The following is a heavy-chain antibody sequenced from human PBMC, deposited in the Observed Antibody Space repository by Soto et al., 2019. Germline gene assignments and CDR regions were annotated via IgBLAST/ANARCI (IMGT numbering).Heavy chain of an antibody. CDR2: ISGSGGNT. CDR1: GFTFSPYW. J-gene: IGHJ6*03. CDR3: ANSYCSSTSCYARYYYYMDV. V-gene: IGHV3-23*01. D-gene: IGHD2-2*01. Sequence: GGSLRLSCAASGFTFSPYWMGWVRQAPGKGLEWVSNISGSGGNTYYADSVKGRFTISRDNSKNTLYLQMNSLRAEDTAVYYCANSYCSSTSCYARYYYYMDVWGKGTTVTVSS.